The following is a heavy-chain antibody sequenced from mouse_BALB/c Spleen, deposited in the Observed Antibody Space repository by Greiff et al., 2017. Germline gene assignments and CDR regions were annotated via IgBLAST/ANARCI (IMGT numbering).Heavy chain of an antibody. CDR3: AREYDGSSYCFDY. D-gene: IGHD1-1*01. CDR2: IWSGGST. Sequence: QVHVKQPGPGLVQPSQSLSITCTVSGFSFTSYGVHWVRQSPGKGLEWLGVIWSGGSTDYNAAFISRLSISKNNSKSQVFFKMNSLQANDTAIYYCAREYDGSSYCFDYWGQGTTLTVSS. V-gene: IGHV2-2*02. J-gene: IGHJ2*01. CDR1: GFSFTSYG.